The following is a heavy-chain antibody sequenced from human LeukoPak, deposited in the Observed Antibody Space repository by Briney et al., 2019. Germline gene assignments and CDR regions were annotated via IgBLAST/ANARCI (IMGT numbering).Heavy chain of an antibody. V-gene: IGHV4-61*05. Sequence: SETLSLTCTVSGGSISSSSYYWNWIRQPPGKGLEWIGYIYYSGSTNYNPSLKSRVTISVDTSKNQFSLKLNSVTAADTAVYYCARQGGYSSSPDFWGQGTLVTVSP. CDR1: GGSISSSSYY. CDR3: ARQGGYSSSPDF. CDR2: IYYSGST. J-gene: IGHJ4*02. D-gene: IGHD6-13*01.